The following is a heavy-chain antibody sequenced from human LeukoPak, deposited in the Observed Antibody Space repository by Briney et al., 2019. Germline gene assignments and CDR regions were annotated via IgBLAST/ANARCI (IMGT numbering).Heavy chain of an antibody. D-gene: IGHD6-13*01. CDR1: GFTFSSYA. J-gene: IGHJ4*02. CDR2: ISYDGSNK. CDR3: ARDCWRAAAGTCFDY. Sequence: GGSLRLSYAASGFTFSSYAMHWVRQAPGKGLEWVAVISYDGSNKYYADSVKGRFTISRDNSKNTLYLQMNSLRAEDTAVYYCARDCWRAAAGTCFDYWGQGTLVTVSS. V-gene: IGHV3-30*04.